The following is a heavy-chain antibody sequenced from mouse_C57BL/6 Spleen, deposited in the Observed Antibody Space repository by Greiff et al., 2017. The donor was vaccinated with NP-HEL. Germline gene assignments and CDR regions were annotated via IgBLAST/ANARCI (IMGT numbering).Heavy chain of an antibody. CDR1: GYTFTSYW. V-gene: IGHV1-64*01. CDR2: IHPNSGST. D-gene: IGHD2-4*01. J-gene: IGHJ3*01. Sequence: VQLQQPGAELVKPGASVKLSCKASGYTFTSYWMHWVKQRPGQGLEWIGMIHPNSGSTNYNEKFKSKATLTVDKSSSTAYMQLSSLTSEDSAVYYCAREGYDYGRGFAYWGQGTLVTVSA. CDR3: AREGYDYGRGFAY.